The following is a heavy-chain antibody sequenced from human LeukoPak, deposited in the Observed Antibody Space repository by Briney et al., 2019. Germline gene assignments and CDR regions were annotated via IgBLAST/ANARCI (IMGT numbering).Heavy chain of an antibody. J-gene: IGHJ3*01. CDR1: GFTVSSYG. V-gene: IGHV3-23*01. CDR2: FSATDGSA. CDR3: AKARIAAAGTGAFDV. D-gene: IGHD6-13*01. Sequence: GGSLRLSCAASGFTVSSYGMTWVRQAPGKGLEWVSAFSATDGSAQYAESVRGRFTISRDNSKNSLYLQMNSLRDEDAAVYFCAKARIAAAGTGAFDVWGQGTMVTVSS.